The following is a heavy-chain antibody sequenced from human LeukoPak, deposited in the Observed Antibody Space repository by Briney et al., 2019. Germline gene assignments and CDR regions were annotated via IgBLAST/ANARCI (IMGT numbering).Heavy chain of an antibody. D-gene: IGHD3-3*01. CDR1: GGSISSYY. J-gene: IGHJ5*02. CDR2: IYYSGST. V-gene: IGHV4-59*01. Sequence: SETLSLTCTVSGGSISSYYWSWIRQPPGKGLEWIGYIYYSGSTDYNPSLKSRVTISVDTSKNQFSLKLSSVTAADTAVYYCARVRRLRFGVVTPFDPWGQGTLVTVSS. CDR3: ARVRRLRFGVVTPFDP.